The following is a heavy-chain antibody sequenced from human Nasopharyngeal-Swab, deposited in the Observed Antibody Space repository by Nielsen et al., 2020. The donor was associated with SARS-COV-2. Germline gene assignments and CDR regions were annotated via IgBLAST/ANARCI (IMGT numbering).Heavy chain of an antibody. J-gene: IGHJ6*02. CDR3: ARAGIAAAGFGMDV. Sequence: VSVKVSCKASGYTFTSYDINWVRQATGQGLEWMGWMNPNSGNTGYAQKFQGRVTMTRNTSISTAYMELSSLRSEDTAVYYCARAGIAAAGFGMDVWGQGTTVTVSS. D-gene: IGHD6-13*01. CDR1: GYTFTSYD. CDR2: MNPNSGNT. V-gene: IGHV1-8*01.